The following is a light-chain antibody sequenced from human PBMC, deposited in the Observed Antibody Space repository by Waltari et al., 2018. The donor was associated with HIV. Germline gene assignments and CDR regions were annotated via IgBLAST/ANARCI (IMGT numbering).Light chain of an antibody. CDR1: QRVNTY. CDR2: DTS. J-gene: IGKJ1*01. V-gene: IGKV1-39*01. Sequence: IQLTQSPGSLSASIGERVPISCRSSQRVNTYLHWYRQKSGEAPRPLIFDTSTLQTGVPSRFSGSGSGTVFNLTIAALQPEDVATYFCQQSFGTWTFGQGTRVEI. CDR3: QQSFGTWT.